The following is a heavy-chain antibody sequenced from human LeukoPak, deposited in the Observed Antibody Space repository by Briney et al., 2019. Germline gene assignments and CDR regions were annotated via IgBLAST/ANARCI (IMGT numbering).Heavy chain of an antibody. D-gene: IGHD5-18*01. CDR2: MSGSSNYI. J-gene: IGHJ4*02. CDR1: GFILSSYS. CDR3: ARGRGSSYGDPFDY. Sequence: GGSLRLSCAASGFILSSYSINWVRRAPGKGLEWVSCMSGSSNYIYYTDSVKGRFTLSRDNAKNSLFLQMNSLRAEDAAVYYCARGRGSSYGDPFDYWGQGTLVTVSS. V-gene: IGHV3-21*01.